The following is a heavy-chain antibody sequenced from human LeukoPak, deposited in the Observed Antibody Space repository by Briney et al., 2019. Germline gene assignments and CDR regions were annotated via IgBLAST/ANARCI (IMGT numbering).Heavy chain of an antibody. V-gene: IGHV1-2*02. J-gene: IGHJ5*02. Sequence: VASVKVSCKASGYTFTGYYMHWVRQAPGQGLEWMGWINPNSGGTNYAQKFQGRVTMTRDTSISTAYMELSRLRSDDTAVYYCASAILWFGETSSWFDPWGQGTLVTVSS. CDR1: GYTFTGYY. CDR3: ASAILWFGETSSWFDP. D-gene: IGHD3-10*01. CDR2: INPNSGGT.